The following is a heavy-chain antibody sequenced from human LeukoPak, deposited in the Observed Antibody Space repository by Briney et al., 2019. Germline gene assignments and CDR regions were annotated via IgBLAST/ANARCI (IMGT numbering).Heavy chain of an antibody. CDR2: IYTSGST. CDR3: ARVPGVYYDRLTGYGSGWFDP. J-gene: IGHJ5*02. CDR1: GGSISSYY. Sequence: SETLSLTCTVSGGSISSYYWSWIRQPAGKGLEWIGRIYTSGSTNYNPSLKSRVSMSVDTSKNQFSLKVRSMTAADTAVYYCARVPGVYYDRLTGYGSGWFDPWGQGTLVTVSS. V-gene: IGHV4-4*07. D-gene: IGHD3-9*01.